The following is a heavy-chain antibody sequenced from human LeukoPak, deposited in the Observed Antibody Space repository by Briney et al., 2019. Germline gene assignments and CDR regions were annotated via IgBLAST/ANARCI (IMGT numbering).Heavy chain of an antibody. D-gene: IGHD1-1*01. CDR3: AREGNWNDFDY. Sequence: ASVKVSCKASGGTFSSYAISWVRQAPGQGLEWTGGIIPIFGTANYAQKFQGRVTITADESTSTAYMELSSLRSEDTAVYYCAREGNWNDFDYWGQGTLVTVSS. J-gene: IGHJ4*02. V-gene: IGHV1-69*13. CDR1: GGTFSSYA. CDR2: IIPIFGTA.